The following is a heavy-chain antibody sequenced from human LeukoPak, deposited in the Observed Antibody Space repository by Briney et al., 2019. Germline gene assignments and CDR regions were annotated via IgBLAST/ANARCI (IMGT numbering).Heavy chain of an antibody. J-gene: IGHJ4*02. CDR2: IYYSGNT. CDR3: ARGKWLVYYDY. D-gene: IGHD6-19*01. Sequence: SETLSLTCTVSGGSISTYYWSWIRQPPGKGLEWIGYIYYSGNTNYNPSLKSRVTISVDTSKNQFSLKLSSVTAADTAMYYCARGKWLVYYDYWGQGTLVTVSS. CDR1: GGSISTYY. V-gene: IGHV4-59*01.